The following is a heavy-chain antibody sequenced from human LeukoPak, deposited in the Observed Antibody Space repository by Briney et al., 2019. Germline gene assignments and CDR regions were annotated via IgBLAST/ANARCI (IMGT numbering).Heavy chain of an antibody. CDR3: ARLRWLQLGAFDS. CDR1: GFTFSDYY. Sequence: PGGSLRLSGAASGFTFSDYYMSWIRQAPGKGLEGVSYISSSGFTIYYAHSVKGRFTISRDNAKNSLYLQMNSLRVQDRAVFYCARLRWLQLGAFDSWGQGAMVTVCS. J-gene: IGHJ3*02. CDR2: ISSSGFTI. D-gene: IGHD5-24*01. V-gene: IGHV3-11*04.